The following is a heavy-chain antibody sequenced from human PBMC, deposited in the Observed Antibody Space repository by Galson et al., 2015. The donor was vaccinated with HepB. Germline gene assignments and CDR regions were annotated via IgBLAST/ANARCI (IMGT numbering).Heavy chain of an antibody. CDR2: IKEDGSEK. CDR3: ARGSRAPWP. J-gene: IGHJ4*02. CDR1: GFSFSSYS. V-gene: IGHV3-7*01. Sequence: SLRLSCAASGFSFSSYSMGWVRQAPGKGLEWVANIKEDGSEKYYVDSVKGRFTISRDNAKNSLYLQMNSLRVEDTAVYYCARGSRAPWPWGQGTLVTVSS. D-gene: IGHD6-6*01.